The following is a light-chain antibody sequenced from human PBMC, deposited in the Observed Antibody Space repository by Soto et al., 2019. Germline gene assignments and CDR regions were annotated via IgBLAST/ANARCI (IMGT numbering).Light chain of an antibody. J-gene: IGKJ1*01. CDR2: WAS. V-gene: IGKV4-1*01. CDR3: QQHYSTPWT. CDR1: QSVLYSSNNKNY. Sequence: DIVMTQTPDSLAVFLGERATINCKSSQSVLYSSNNKNYLAWYQQKPGQPPKLLIYWASTRASGVPARFSGSGSGTDFTLTISSLQAEDVAVYYCQQHYSTPWTFGQGTKVEIK.